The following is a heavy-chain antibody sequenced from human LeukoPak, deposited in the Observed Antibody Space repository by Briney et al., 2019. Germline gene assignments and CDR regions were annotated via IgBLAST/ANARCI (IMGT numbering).Heavy chain of an antibody. Sequence: ASVKVSCKASGYTFTSYAMHWVRQAPGQGLEWMGGIIPIFGTANYAQKFQGRVTITADESTSTAYMELISLTSKDTAVYYCARGAGLAASDYWGQGTLVTVSS. D-gene: IGHD6-13*01. J-gene: IGHJ4*02. CDR1: GYTFTSYA. V-gene: IGHV1-69*13. CDR3: ARGAGLAASDY. CDR2: IIPIFGTA.